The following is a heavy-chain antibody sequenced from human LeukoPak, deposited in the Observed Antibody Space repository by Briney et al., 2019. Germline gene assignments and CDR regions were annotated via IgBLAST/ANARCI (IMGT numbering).Heavy chain of an antibody. Sequence: GASVKVSCKASGYTFSSYYMHWVRQAPGQGLEWMGIINPSGGSTSYAQKFQGRVTMTRVTSTSTVYMELSSLRSEDTAVYYCAREYYYDSSGYSPDAFDIWGQGTMVTVSS. J-gene: IGHJ3*02. D-gene: IGHD3-22*01. V-gene: IGHV1-46*01. CDR1: GYTFSSYY. CDR3: AREYYYDSSGYSPDAFDI. CDR2: INPSGGST.